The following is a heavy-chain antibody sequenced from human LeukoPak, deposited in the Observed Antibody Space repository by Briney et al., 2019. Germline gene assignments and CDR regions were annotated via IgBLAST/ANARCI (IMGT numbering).Heavy chain of an antibody. CDR2: IYYSGST. CDR1: GGSISSCY. V-gene: IGHV4-59*12. CDR3: ARGIPGSPYCGGDCYSGVDY. Sequence: SETLSLTCTVSGGSISSCYWNWIRQPPGKGLEWIGYIYYSGSTNYNPSLKSRVTISVDTSKNQFSLKLSSVTAADTAVYYCARGIPGSPYCGGDCYSGVDYWGQGTLVTVSS. D-gene: IGHD2-21*02. J-gene: IGHJ4*02.